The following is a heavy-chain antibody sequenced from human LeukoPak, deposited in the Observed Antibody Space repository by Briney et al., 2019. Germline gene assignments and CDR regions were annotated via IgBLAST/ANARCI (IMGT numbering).Heavy chain of an antibody. D-gene: IGHD6-13*01. V-gene: IGHV1-3*01. CDR2: INAGNGNT. J-gene: IGHJ4*02. CDR1: GYTFTSYA. Sequence: ASVKVSCKASGYTFTSYAIHWVRQAPGQRLEWMGWINAGNGNTKYSQKFQGRVTITRDTSASTAYMELSGLRSEDTAVYYCARGRVAAAGTRPIDYWGQGTLVTVSS. CDR3: ARGRVAAAGTRPIDY.